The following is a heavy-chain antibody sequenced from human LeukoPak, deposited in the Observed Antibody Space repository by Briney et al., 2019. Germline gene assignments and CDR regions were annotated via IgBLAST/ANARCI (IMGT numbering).Heavy chain of an antibody. Sequence: GGSLRLSCAASGFTFDDYGMKWVRHAPGEWLEWVSGINWNGGSTSYADSVKGRFTISRDNPKNSLYLQMNGLRAEDTALYYCARDIVLIAVAVRGSFDIWGQGTMVTVSS. CDR1: GFTFDDYG. CDR3: ARDIVLIAVAVRGSFDI. V-gene: IGHV3-20*04. J-gene: IGHJ3*02. D-gene: IGHD6-19*01. CDR2: INWNGGST.